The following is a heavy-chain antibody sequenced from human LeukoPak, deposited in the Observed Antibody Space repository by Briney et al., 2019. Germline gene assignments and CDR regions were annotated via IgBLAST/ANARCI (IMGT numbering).Heavy chain of an antibody. V-gene: IGHV3-23*01. CDR1: GFTFTSYA. Sequence: PGGSLRLSCAASGFTFTSYAMRWVRQAPGQGLEWVSAISGRGGSTYYADSVKGRFTISRDNSKNTLFLQMNSLRAEDTALYYCAKEGSAAVDAGLFDYWGQGTLVTVSS. D-gene: IGHD6-13*01. J-gene: IGHJ4*02. CDR3: AKEGSAAVDAGLFDY. CDR2: ISGRGGST.